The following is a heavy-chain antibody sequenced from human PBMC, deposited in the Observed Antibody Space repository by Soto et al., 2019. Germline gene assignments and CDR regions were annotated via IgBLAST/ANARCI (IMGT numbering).Heavy chain of an antibody. CDR3: AKDSRLNANSGYSGYAT. CDR1: GFSFSNYA. Sequence: LRLSCAASGFSFSNYAMHWVRQSPGKGPEWVAVISYDGSEKYYADSVKGRFTISRDNSKNTLDPKMNSLTTEDTALYYCAKDSRLNANSGYSGYATWGRGTMVTVSS. D-gene: IGHD2-21*01. V-gene: IGHV3-30*18. J-gene: IGHJ1*01. CDR2: ISYDGSEK.